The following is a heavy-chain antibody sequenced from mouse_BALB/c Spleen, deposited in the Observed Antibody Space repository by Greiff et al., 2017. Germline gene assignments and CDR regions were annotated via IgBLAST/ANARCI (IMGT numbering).Heavy chain of an antibody. CDR3: ATGYYGSSGWYFDV. J-gene: IGHJ1*01. V-gene: IGHV1-14*01. Sequence: VQLQQSGPELVKPGASVKMSCKASGYTFTSYVMHWVKQKPGQGLEWIGYINPYNDGTKYNEKFKGKATLTSDKSSSTAYMELSSLTSEDSAVYYCATGYYGSSGWYFDVWGAGTTVTVSS. CDR2: INPYNDGT. D-gene: IGHD1-1*01. CDR1: GYTFTSYV.